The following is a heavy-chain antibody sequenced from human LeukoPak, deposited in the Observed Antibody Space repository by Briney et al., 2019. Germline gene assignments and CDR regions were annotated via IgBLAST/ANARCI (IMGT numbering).Heavy chain of an antibody. CDR2: INWNGGST. D-gene: IGHD6-19*01. Sequence: GGSLRLSCAASGFTFDDYGMSWVRQAPGKGLEWVSGINWNGGSTGYADSVKGRFTISRDNAKNSLYLQMNSLGAEDTALYYCARETILYSSGWYYFDYWGQGTLVTVSS. V-gene: IGHV3-20*04. J-gene: IGHJ4*02. CDR1: GFTFDDYG. CDR3: ARETILYSSGWYYFDY.